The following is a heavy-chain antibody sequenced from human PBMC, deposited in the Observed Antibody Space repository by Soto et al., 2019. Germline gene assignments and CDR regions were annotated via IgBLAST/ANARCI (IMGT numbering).Heavy chain of an antibody. V-gene: IGHV3-30*18. Sequence: AGGSLRLSCAASGFSFSASGMHWVRQAPGKGLEWVAIISYDGGIQYHADSVKGRFTISRDNSENTLYLQMNSLRPEDTAVYYCVKDRGRGFTSGYLELWGQGTLVTVSS. D-gene: IGHD5-18*01. J-gene: IGHJ4*02. CDR1: GFSFSASG. CDR2: ISYDGGIQ. CDR3: VKDRGRGFTSGYLEL.